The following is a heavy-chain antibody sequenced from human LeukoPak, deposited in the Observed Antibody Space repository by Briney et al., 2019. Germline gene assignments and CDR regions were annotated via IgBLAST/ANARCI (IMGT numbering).Heavy chain of an antibody. J-gene: IGHJ4*02. CDR1: GGTFSSYA. V-gene: IGHV1-69*06. Sequence: ASVKVSCKASGGTFSSYAISWVRRAPGQGLEWMGGIIPIFGTANYAQKFQGRVTITADKSTSTAYMELSSLRSEDTAVYYCARAGIGNKGLFAYWGQGTLVTVSS. D-gene: IGHD2-15*01. CDR3: ARAGIGNKGLFAY. CDR2: IIPIFGTA.